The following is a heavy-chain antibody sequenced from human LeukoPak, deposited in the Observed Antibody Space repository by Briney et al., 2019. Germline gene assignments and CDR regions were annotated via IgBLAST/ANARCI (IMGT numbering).Heavy chain of an antibody. CDR3: AREDSSSWSPPFDY. Sequence: SETLSLTCTVSGGSISRSSYYWGWIRQPPGKGLEWIGSIHYSGSTYYNPSLKSRVTISVDTSKNQFSLKLSSVTAADTAVYYCAREDSSSWSPPFDYWGQGTLVTASS. CDR1: GGSISRSSYY. V-gene: IGHV4-39*07. CDR2: IHYSGST. D-gene: IGHD6-13*01. J-gene: IGHJ4*02.